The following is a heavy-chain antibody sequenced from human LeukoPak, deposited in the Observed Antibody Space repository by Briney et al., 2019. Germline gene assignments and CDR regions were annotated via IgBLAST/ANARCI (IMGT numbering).Heavy chain of an antibody. D-gene: IGHD6-13*01. V-gene: IGHV3-64*01. J-gene: IGHJ4*02. Sequence: GGSLRLSCAASGFTFSSYAMHWVRQAPGKGLEYVPAISSNGGSTYYANSVKGRFTISRDNSKNTLYLQMGSLRAEDMAAYYCARAGGGIAAAAPTDYWGQGTLVTVSS. CDR2: ISSNGGST. CDR3: ARAGGGIAAAAPTDY. CDR1: GFTFSSYA.